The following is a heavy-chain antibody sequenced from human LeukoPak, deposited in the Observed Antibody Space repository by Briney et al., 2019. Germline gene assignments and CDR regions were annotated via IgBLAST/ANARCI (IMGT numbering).Heavy chain of an antibody. CDR1: GFTLSSYS. D-gene: IGHD3-22*01. V-gene: IGHV3-21*01. CDR2: ISTSSSYI. CDR3: ARHVVAVGFDY. J-gene: IGHJ4*02. Sequence: GGSLRLSCAASGFTLSSYSMNWVRHAPGKGLEWVSFISTSSSYIHNADSVKGRFTISRDNAENSLYLQMSSLRAEDTAVYYCARHVVAVGFDYWGQGTLVTVSS.